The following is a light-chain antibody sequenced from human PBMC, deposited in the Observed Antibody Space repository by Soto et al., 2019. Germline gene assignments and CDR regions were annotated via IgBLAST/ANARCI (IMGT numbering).Light chain of an antibody. Sequence: EIVLTQSPGTLSLSPGERATLSCRASQSVSSSYLAWYQQKPGQAPRLLIYGASSRATGIPDMFSGSGSGTDFTLTISRLEPEDFAVYYCQQYGSSRTFCQGTKGEIK. CDR3: QQYGSSRT. J-gene: IGKJ1*01. CDR2: GAS. CDR1: QSVSSSY. V-gene: IGKV3-20*01.